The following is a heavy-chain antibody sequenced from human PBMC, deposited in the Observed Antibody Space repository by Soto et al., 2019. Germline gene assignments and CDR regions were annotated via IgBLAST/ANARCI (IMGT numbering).Heavy chain of an antibody. V-gene: IGHV1-69*06. Sequence: SVKVSCKSSGGTFSSYAISWVRQAPGQGLEWMGGIIPIFGTANYAQKFQGRVTITADKSTSTAYMELSSLRSEDTAVYYCARYLSPYYYYYGMDVWGQGTTVTVSS. CDR3: ARYLSPYYYYYGMDV. D-gene: IGHD3-16*01. CDR2: IIPIFGTA. CDR1: GGTFSSYA. J-gene: IGHJ6*02.